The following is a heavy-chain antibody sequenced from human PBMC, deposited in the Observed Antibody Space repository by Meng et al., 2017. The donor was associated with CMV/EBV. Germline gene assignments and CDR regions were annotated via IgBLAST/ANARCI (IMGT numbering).Heavy chain of an antibody. D-gene: IGHD4-23*01. Sequence: SGPTLVKPPQTLTLTCTFSGFSLSTSGMCVSWVRQPPGKALEWLALIDWDDDKYYSTSLKTRLTISKDTSKNQVVLTMTNMDPVDTATYYCAWIAYGGNSGYFDYWGQGTLVTVSS. CDR1: GFSLSTSGMC. CDR2: IDWDDDK. J-gene: IGHJ4*02. V-gene: IGHV2-70*20. CDR3: AWIAYGGNSGYFDY.